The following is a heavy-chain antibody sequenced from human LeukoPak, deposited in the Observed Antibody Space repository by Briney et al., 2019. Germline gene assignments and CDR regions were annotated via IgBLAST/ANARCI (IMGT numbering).Heavy chain of an antibody. V-gene: IGHV3-11*06. D-gene: IGHD3-9*01. J-gene: IGHJ4*02. CDR2: ISSSSYT. Sequence: GGSLRLSCAASGFTFSDYYMSWIRQAPGKGLEWVSYISSSSYTSYADSVKGRFTISRDNAKNSLYLQMNSLRAEDTAVYYCARVRLNDILTGYYTGAYYFDYWGQGTLVTVSS. CDR1: GFTFSDYY. CDR3: ARVRLNDILTGYYTGAYYFDY.